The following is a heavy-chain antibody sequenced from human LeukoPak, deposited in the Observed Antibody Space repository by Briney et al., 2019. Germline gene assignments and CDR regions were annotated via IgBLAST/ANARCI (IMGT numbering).Heavy chain of an antibody. CDR2: IQSDGSTT. D-gene: IGHD5-12*01. V-gene: IGHV3-74*03. J-gene: IGHJ4*02. CDR3: ARDRGYVPDC. CDR1: GFTFSSYW. Sequence: PGGSLRLSCAASGFTFSSYWMHWVRQTPGKGLVWVSGIQSDGSTTTYADFVKGRFTISRDNAKNTLFLQMNSLRAEDTAVYYCARDRGYVPDCWGRGTLVTVS.